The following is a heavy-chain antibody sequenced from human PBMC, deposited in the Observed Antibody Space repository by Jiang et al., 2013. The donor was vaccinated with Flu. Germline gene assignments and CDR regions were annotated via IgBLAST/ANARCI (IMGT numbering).Heavy chain of an antibody. CDR3: ATSRRGWGGDY. D-gene: IGHD3-16*01. Sequence: LKSRVTISVDTSKNQFSLKLSSVTAADTAVYYCATSRRGWGGDYWGQGTLVTVSS. J-gene: IGHJ4*02. V-gene: IGHV4-30-2*04.